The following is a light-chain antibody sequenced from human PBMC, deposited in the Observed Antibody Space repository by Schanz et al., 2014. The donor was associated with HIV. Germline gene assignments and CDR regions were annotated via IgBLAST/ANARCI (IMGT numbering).Light chain of an antibody. CDR2: GAS. V-gene: IGKV3-20*01. CDR1: QSVSGNF. Sequence: EIVLTQFPGTLSLSPGERATLSCRTSQSVSGNFLAWYQQKPGQAPRLLIFGASSRATGIPDRFSGSGSGTDFALTISRLEPEDFAVYFCQLYGSSPPFTFGPGIKVDVK. J-gene: IGKJ3*01. CDR3: QLYGSSPPFT.